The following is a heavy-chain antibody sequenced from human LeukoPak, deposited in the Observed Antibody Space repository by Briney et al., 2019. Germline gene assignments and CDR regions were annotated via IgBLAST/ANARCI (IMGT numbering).Heavy chain of an antibody. V-gene: IGHV4-39*07. Sequence: PSETLSLTCTVSGGSISSSSYYWGWIRQPPGKGLEWIGSIYYSGSTYYNPSLKSRVTISVDTSKNQFSLKLSSVTAADTAVYYCARGIVVVPAPYYFDYWGQGTLVTVSS. CDR3: ARGIVVVPAPYYFDY. D-gene: IGHD2-2*01. CDR1: GGSISSSSYY. J-gene: IGHJ4*02. CDR2: IYYSGST.